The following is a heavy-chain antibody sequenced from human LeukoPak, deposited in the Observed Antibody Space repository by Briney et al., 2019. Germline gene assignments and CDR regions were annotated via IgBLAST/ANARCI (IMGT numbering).Heavy chain of an antibody. CDR1: GYTFSNYG. D-gene: IGHD5-24*01. CDR3: ARRSQNGYNWPIDY. V-gene: IGHV1-18*01. Sequence: ASVKVSCKASGYTFSNYGITWVRQAPGQGLEWMGWISTYNANTNYAQGFQGRVTMTTDTSTSTAYMELRSLRSDDTAVYYCARRSQNGYNWPIDYWGQGTLVTVSS. J-gene: IGHJ4*02. CDR2: ISTYNANT.